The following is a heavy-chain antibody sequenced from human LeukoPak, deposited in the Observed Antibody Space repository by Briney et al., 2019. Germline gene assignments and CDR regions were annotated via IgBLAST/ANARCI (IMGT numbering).Heavy chain of an antibody. CDR1: GGSISSSSYY. D-gene: IGHD3-10*01. J-gene: IGHJ4*02. Sequence: SETLSLTCTVSGGSISSSSYYWGWIRRPPGKGLEWFGSIYYSGSTYYNPSLKSRVTISVDTSKNQFSLKLSSVTAADTAVYYCAGHKKSTTLWVDYWGQGTLVTVSS. CDR2: IYYSGST. CDR3: AGHKKSTTLWVDY. V-gene: IGHV4-39*01.